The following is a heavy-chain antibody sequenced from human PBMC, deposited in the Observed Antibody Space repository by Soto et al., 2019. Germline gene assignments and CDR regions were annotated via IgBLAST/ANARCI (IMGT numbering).Heavy chain of an antibody. V-gene: IGHV4-59*11. J-gene: IGHJ4*02. Sequence: LSLTCTVSGGSISGHYWIWIRQSPGKGLEWIGYIFYTGSTNYNPSLKSRVTLSVDTPKNQFSLRLSSVTDADTAVYYGARVGSSGCSPDYWGQGTLVTVSS. CDR3: ARVGSSGCSPDY. D-gene: IGHD6-19*01. CDR1: GGSISGHY. CDR2: IFYTGST.